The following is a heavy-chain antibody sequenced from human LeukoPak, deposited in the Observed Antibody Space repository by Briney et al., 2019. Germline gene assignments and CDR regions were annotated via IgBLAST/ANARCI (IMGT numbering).Heavy chain of an antibody. CDR2: IIPIFGTA. CDR1: GYTLTELS. D-gene: IGHD5-12*01. V-gene: IGHV1-69*13. Sequence: GASVKVSCKVSGYTLTELSMHWVRQAPGQGLEWMGGIIPIFGTANYAQKFQGRVTITADESTSTAYMELSSLRSEDTAVYYCARGGYSGYAHWVASLFDYWGQGTLVTVSS. J-gene: IGHJ4*02. CDR3: ARGGYSGYAHWVASLFDY.